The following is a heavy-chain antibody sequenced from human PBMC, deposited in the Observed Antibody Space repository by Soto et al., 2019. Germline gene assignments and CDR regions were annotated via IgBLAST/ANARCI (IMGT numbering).Heavy chain of an antibody. D-gene: IGHD2-15*01. Sequence: SVKVSCKASGGTFSSYAISWVRQAPGQGLEWMGGIIPIVGTANYAQKFQGRVTITADKATSTAYMELSSLRSGDTAVYYCARGGDIRDRGWFDPWGQGTLVTVSS. V-gene: IGHV1-69*06. J-gene: IGHJ5*02. CDR3: ARGGDIRDRGWFDP. CDR2: IIPIVGTA. CDR1: GGTFSSYA.